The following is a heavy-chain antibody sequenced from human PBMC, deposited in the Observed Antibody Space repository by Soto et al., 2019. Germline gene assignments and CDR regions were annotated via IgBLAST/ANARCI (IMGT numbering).Heavy chain of an antibody. J-gene: IGHJ5*02. CDR2: ISGNGIAT. D-gene: IGHD3-10*01. CDR3: ARDAISMVRGTKNWFDP. Sequence: GWSLRLSCEASGFIFSDHAMSWVRQAPGKGLEWVSAISGNGIATYYADSVKGRFTISRDNSKNTLYLQMNRLRADDTAVYYCARDAISMVRGTKNWFDPWVQGTLVSVSS. V-gene: IGHV3-23*01. CDR1: GFIFSDHA.